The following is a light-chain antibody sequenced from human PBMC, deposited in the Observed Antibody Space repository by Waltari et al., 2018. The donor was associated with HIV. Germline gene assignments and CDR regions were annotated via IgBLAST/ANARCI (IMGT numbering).Light chain of an antibody. CDR3: QQYYSTLFT. Sequence: EIVMTQSPDSLAVCLGERATINCKSSKSVLYSSNNKNYLAWYQQKPGQPPKLLIYWASTRESGVPDRFSGSGSGTDFTLTISSLQAEDVAVYYCQQYYSTLFTFGPGTKVDIK. CDR1: KSVLYSSNNKNY. V-gene: IGKV4-1*01. J-gene: IGKJ3*01. CDR2: WAS.